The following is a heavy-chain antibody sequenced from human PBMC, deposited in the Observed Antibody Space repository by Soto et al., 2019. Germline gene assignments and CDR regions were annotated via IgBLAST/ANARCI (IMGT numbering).Heavy chain of an antibody. CDR3: ARGNHRWLQLWYFDL. CDR1: GGTFSNYP. CDR2: IIPIFGTT. V-gene: IGHV1-69*12. D-gene: IGHD5-12*01. J-gene: IGHJ2*01. Sequence: QVQLVQSGAEVKKPGSSVKVSCKASGGTFSNYPISWVRQAPGQGLEWMGGIIPIFGTTNYAQKFQGRVTITADDSPSTAYMELSSLRSEDTAVFYCARGNHRWLQLWYFDLWGRGTLVTVSS.